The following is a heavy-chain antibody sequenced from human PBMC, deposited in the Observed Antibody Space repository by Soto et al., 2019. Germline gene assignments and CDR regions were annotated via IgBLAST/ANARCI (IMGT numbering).Heavy chain of an antibody. J-gene: IGHJ4*02. CDR3: ARKGTAAPVAY. V-gene: IGHV1-18*01. CDR2: ISANNGNT. D-gene: IGHD2-15*01. Sequence: QVQLVQSGAEVKKPGASVKFSCKASGYTFRIYGISWVRQAPGQGLEWMGGISANNGNTHYAQKLQGRVTMTTDTSTSTAYMEVRSLRSDATAAYYCARKGTAAPVAYWGQGTLVNVSS. CDR1: GYTFRIYG.